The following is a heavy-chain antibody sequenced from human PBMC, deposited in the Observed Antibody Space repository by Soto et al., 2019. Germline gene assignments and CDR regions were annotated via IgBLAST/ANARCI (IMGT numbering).Heavy chain of an antibody. V-gene: IGHV4-59*01. Sequence: SETLSLTCTVSGGSISSYYWSWIRQPPGKGLEWIGYIYYSGSTNYNPSLKSRVTISVDTSKNQFSLKLSSVTAADTAVYYCAREGGGSDWGQGTLVTVSS. CDR2: IYYSGST. CDR3: AREGGGSD. J-gene: IGHJ4*02. D-gene: IGHD3-16*01. CDR1: GGSISSYY.